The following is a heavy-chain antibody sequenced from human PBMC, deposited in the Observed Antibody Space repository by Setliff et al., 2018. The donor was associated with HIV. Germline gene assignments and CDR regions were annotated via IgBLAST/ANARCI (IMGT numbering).Heavy chain of an antibody. D-gene: IGHD3-3*01. Sequence: GESLKISCKVSGYTFTSYWIGWVRQKPGKGLEWMSIIYPGDSDTRYSPSFQGQVTISAAKSISTAYLQWSSLKASDTAIYYCARLSKYYDFWTPDSWGQGTLVTVSS. V-gene: IGHV5-51*01. J-gene: IGHJ4*02. CDR3: ARLSKYYDFWTPDS. CDR1: GYTFTSYW. CDR2: IYPGDSDT.